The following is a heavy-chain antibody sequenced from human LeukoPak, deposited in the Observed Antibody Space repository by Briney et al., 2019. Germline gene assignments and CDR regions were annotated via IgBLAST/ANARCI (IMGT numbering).Heavy chain of an antibody. D-gene: IGHD6-13*01. CDR3: AKQHEAIVIAAAGTDMDV. CDR1: GFTFSSYG. J-gene: IGHJ6*03. Sequence: GGSLRLSCAASGFTFSSYGMHWVRQAPGKGLEWVAVISYDGSNKYYADSVKGRFTISRDNSKNTLYLQMNSLRAEDTAVYYCAKQHEAIVIAAAGTDMDVWGKGTTVTVSS. V-gene: IGHV3-30*18. CDR2: ISYDGSNK.